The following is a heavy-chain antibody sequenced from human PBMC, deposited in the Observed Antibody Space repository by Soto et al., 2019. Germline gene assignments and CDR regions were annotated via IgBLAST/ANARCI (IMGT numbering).Heavy chain of an antibody. J-gene: IGHJ6*02. V-gene: IGHV3-23*01. Sequence: EVQLLESGGGLVQPGGSLRLSCAASGFTFSNDAMSWVRQAPGKGLEWVSGISGSGGTTYYADSVKGRFTISRDNSKNTVYLQMNSLRAEDTAVYYFAEDPVGVWGQGTTVTVAS. CDR3: AEDPVGV. CDR1: GFTFSNDA. CDR2: ISGSGGTT.